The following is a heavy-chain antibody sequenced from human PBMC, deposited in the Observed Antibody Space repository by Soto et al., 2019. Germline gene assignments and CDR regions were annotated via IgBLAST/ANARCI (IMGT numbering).Heavy chain of an antibody. V-gene: IGHV4-59*01. CDR1: GGSISSYY. CDR3: ARARYSSGWYEYYYGMDV. Sequence: SETLSLTCTVSGGSISSYYWSWIRQPPGKGLERIGYIYYRGSTNYNPSLKSRVTISVDTSKNQFSLKLSSVTAADTAVYYCARARYSSGWYEYYYGMDVWGQGTTVTVSS. J-gene: IGHJ6*02. D-gene: IGHD6-19*01. CDR2: IYYRGST.